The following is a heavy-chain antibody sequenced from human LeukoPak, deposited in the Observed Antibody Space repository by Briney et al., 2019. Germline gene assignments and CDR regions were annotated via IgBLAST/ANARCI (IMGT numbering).Heavy chain of an antibody. Sequence: SETLSLTCTVSGGSISSSSYYWGRSRQPPGKGLEWIGSIYYSGSTYYNPSLKSRVTISVDTSKTQFSLKLRSVTAADTAVYYCARLPKYYYDNSDYSGYYFDYWGQGTLVTVSS. J-gene: IGHJ4*02. CDR1: GGSISSSSYY. V-gene: IGHV4-39*01. D-gene: IGHD3-22*01. CDR3: ARLPKYYYDNSDYSGYYFDY. CDR2: IYYSGST.